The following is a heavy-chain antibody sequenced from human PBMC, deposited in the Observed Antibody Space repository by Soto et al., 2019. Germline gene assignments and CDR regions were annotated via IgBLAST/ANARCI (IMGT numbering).Heavy chain of an antibody. CDR3: ARDGTHYYDSSGYDY. CDR1: GGSISSGGYY. D-gene: IGHD3-22*01. CDR2: IYYSGST. J-gene: IGHJ4*02. Sequence: TLSLPCTVSGGSISSGGYYWSWIRQHPGKGLEWIGYIYYSGSTYYNPSLKSRVTISVDTSKNQFSLKLSSVTAADTAVYYCARDGTHYYDSSGYDYWGQGTLVTVSS. V-gene: IGHV4-31*03.